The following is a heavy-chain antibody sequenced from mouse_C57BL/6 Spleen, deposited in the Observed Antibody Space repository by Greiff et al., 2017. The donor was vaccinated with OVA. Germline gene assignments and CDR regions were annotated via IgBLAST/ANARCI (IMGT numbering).Heavy chain of an antibody. CDR2: ISSGGGYI. V-gene: IGHV5-9-1*02. J-gene: IGHJ3*01. CDR1: GFTFSSYA. CDR3: TRDYYGSSPFAY. Sequence: EVQGVESGEGLVKPGGSLKLSCAASGFTFSSYAMSWVRQTPEKRLEWVAYISSGGGYIYYADTVKGRFTISRDNARNTLYLQMSSLKSEDTAMYYCTRDYYGSSPFAYWGQGTLVTVSA. D-gene: IGHD1-1*01.